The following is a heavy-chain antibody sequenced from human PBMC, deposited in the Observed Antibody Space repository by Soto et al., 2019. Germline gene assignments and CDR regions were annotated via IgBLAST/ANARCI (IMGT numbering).Heavy chain of an antibody. CDR1: GFSLSTSGVG. CDR2: IYWNDDK. V-gene: IGHV2-5*01. D-gene: IGHD3-22*01. CDR3: AHSLYDSRGYYVPDGFDI. Sequence: QITLKESGPTLVKPTQTLTLTCTFSGFSLSTSGVGVGWIRQPPGKALEWLALIYWNDDKRYSPSLKSRLTISKQPSKTQVVLTTTNMDPVHTATYYCAHSLYDSRGYYVPDGFDIRGQGTMVTVSS. J-gene: IGHJ3*02.